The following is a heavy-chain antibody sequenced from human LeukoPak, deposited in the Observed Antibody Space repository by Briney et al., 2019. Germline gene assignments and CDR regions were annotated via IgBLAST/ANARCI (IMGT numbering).Heavy chain of an antibody. J-gene: IGHJ4*02. D-gene: IGHD3-10*01. CDR1: GFTFSSFA. CDR2: VRGNGDST. CDR3: AKGFFGSGSFPHNFDY. Sequence: GGSLRLSCAASGFTFSSFAMHWVREAPGKGREWVAIVRGNGDSTHYADSVKGRFTISRDNSKNMLYLQMNSLRDEDTAVYYCAKGFFGSGSFPHNFDYWGQGTLVTVSS. V-gene: IGHV3-23*01.